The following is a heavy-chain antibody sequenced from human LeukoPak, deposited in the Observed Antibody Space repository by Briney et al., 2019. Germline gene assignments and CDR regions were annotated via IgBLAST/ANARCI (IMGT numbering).Heavy chain of an antibody. Sequence: GGSLRLSCAASGFTFSSYNMNWVRQAPGKGLEWVSYISSSSSTIYYADSVKGRFTISRDNAKNSLYLQMNSLRAEDTAVYYCASGLLWFGELSRAEYFQHWGQGTLVTVSS. V-gene: IGHV3-48*01. CDR1: GFTFSSYN. CDR2: ISSSSSTI. CDR3: ASGLLWFGELSRAEYFQH. J-gene: IGHJ1*01. D-gene: IGHD3-10*01.